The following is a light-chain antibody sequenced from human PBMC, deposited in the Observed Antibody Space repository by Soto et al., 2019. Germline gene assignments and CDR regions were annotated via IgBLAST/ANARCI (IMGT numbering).Light chain of an antibody. CDR1: QSVSTY. Sequence: IVLTQSPATLSLSPGERATLSCRASQSVSTYLAWYQQKPGQAPRLLIYDASNRATGIPARFSGSGSGTDFTLTISSLEPEDFAVYYCQQRSNWPSITFGQGTRLEI. CDR2: DAS. V-gene: IGKV3-11*01. J-gene: IGKJ5*01. CDR3: QQRSNWPSIT.